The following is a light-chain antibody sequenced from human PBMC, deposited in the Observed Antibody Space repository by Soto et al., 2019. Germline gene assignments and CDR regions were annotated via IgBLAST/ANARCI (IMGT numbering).Light chain of an antibody. CDR1: QSVSSY. CDR2: DAS. Sequence: EIVLTQSPATLSLSPGERATLSCRASQSVSSYLAWYQQKPGQAPRLLIYDASNRATGIPARFSGSGSGTVFTLTISSLDPEDFAVYYCQQRRGTFGQGTKLEIK. V-gene: IGKV3-11*01. CDR3: QQRRGT. J-gene: IGKJ2*02.